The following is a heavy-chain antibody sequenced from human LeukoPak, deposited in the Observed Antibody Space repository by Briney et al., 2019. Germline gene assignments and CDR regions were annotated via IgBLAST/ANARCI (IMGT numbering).Heavy chain of an antibody. CDR3: ASASGGAATGFYFDL. J-gene: IGHJ4*02. D-gene: IGHD6-13*01. Sequence: GGSLRLSCAASGFTFSSYGMHWVRQAPGKGLEWVAVISYDGSNKYYADSVKGRFTISRDNSKNTLYPQMNSLTSDDTAVYYCASASGGAATGFYFDLWGQGTLVTVSS. CDR1: GFTFSSYG. CDR2: ISYDGSNK. V-gene: IGHV3-30*03.